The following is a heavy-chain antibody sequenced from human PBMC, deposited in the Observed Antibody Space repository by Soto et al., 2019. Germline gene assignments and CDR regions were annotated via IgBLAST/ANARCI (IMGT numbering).Heavy chain of an antibody. J-gene: IGHJ4*02. D-gene: IGHD6-19*01. CDR3: ARIAVATYYFDY. CDR2: IYYSGST. CDR1: GGSISSYY. V-gene: IGHV4-59*08. Sequence: SETLSLTCTVSGGSISSYYWSWIRQPPGKGLEWIGYIYYSGSTNYNPSLKSRVTISVDTSKNQFSLKLSSVTAADTAVYYCARIAVATYYFDYWGQGALVTVSS.